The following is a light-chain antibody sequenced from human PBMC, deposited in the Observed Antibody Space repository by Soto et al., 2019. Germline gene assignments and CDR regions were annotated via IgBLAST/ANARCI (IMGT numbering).Light chain of an antibody. CDR3: QQYGSSPIT. J-gene: IGKJ3*01. Sequence: DVVMTQTPLSLSVTPGQPASISCKSSQSLLHITGETFLFWYLQKPGQSPQLLIYGASSRATGIPDRFSGSGSGTDFTLTISRLEPEDFAVYYCQQYGSSPITFGPGTKVDIK. V-gene: IGKV2-29*01. CDR2: GAS. CDR1: QSLLHITGETF.